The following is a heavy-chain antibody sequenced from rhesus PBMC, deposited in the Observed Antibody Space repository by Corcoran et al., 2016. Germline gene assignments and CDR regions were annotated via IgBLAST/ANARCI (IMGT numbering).Heavy chain of an antibody. Sequence: QVQLQESGPGLVKPSETLSLTCAVSGGSISGGYYWGWIRQHPGKGVEGMGNLYGNRPTPSSTPPLTSRVTISTDPSKNQFSLKLSSVTAADTAVYYCARESMNIVVVLTAHRGAFDFWGQGLRVTVSS. J-gene: IGHJ3*01. V-gene: IGHV4S7*01. D-gene: IGHD2-15*01. CDR2: LYGNRPTP. CDR3: ARESMNIVVVLTAHRGAFDF. CDR1: GGSISGGYY.